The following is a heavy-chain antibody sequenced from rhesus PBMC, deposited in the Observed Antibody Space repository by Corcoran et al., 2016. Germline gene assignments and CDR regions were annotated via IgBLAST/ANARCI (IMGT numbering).Heavy chain of an antibody. V-gene: IGHV4S10*01. D-gene: IGHD5-12*01. Sequence: QVQLQESGPGVVKPSETLSLTCAVSGGSISDSYRWSWIRQPPGKGLGWIGYTYGSSTSTNYNPSLKSRVTISKDTSKNQFSWKLSSVTAADTAVYYCAAVDTATVRPDYWGQGVLVTVSS. J-gene: IGHJ4*01. CDR1: GGSISDSYR. CDR3: AAVDTATVRPDY. CDR2: TYGSSTST.